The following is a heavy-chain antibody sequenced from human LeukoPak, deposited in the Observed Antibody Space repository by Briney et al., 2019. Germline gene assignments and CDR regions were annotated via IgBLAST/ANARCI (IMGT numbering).Heavy chain of an antibody. CDR2: INPNSGGT. J-gene: IGHJ4*02. Sequence: ASVKVSCKASGYTFTGYYMHWVRQAPGQGLEWMGWINPNSGGTNYAQKFQGRVTMTRDTSISTAYMELSRLRSDDTAVYYCARRSAYSSSWYENWGQGTLVTVSS. CDR3: ARRSAYSSSWYEN. V-gene: IGHV1-2*02. CDR1: GYTFTGYY. D-gene: IGHD6-13*01.